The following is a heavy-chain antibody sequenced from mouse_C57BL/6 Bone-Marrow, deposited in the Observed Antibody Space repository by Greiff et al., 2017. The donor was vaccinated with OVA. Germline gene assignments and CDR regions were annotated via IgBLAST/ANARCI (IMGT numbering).Heavy chain of an antibody. Sequence: DVHLVESGGGLVQPGGSLKLSCAASGFTFSDYYMYWVRQTPEKRLEWVAYISNGGGSTYYPDTVKGRFTISRDNAKNTLYLQMSRLKSEDTAMYYCARHDYAMDYWGQGTSVTVSS. V-gene: IGHV5-12*01. CDR3: ARHDYAMDY. CDR2: ISNGGGST. J-gene: IGHJ4*01. CDR1: GFTFSDYY.